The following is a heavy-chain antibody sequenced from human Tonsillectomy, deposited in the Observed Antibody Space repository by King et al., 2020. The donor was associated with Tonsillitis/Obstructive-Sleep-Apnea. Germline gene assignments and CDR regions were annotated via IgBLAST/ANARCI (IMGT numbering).Heavy chain of an antibody. CDR2: ISGSGGST. J-gene: IGHJ2*01. CDR1: GFTFSSYA. V-gene: IGHV3-23*04. Sequence: VQLVESGGGLVQPGGSLRLSCAASGFTFSSYAMSWVRQAPGKGLEWVSAISGSGGSTYYADSVKGRFTISRDNSKNTLYLQMNSLRAGDTAIYYCAKPPGSVMVATFWYFDLWGRGTLVTVSS. D-gene: IGHD1-26*01. CDR3: AKPPGSVMVATFWYFDL.